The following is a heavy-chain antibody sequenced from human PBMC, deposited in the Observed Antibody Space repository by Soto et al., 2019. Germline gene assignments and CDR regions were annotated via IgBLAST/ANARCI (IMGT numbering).Heavy chain of an antibody. CDR1: GFTFSSYG. CDR2: ISYDGSNK. J-gene: IGHJ4*02. V-gene: IGHV3-30*18. D-gene: IGHD1-26*01. Sequence: QVQLVESGGGVVQPGRSLRLSCAASGFTFSSYGMHWVRRAPGKGLEWVAVISYDGSNKYYADSVKGRFTISRDNSKNTLYLQMNSLRAEDTAVYYCAKEGSLYSGSYDYFDYWGQGTLVTVSS. CDR3: AKEGSLYSGSYDYFDY.